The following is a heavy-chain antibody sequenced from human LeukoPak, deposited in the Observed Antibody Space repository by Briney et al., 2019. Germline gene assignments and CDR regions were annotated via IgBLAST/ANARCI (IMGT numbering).Heavy chain of an antibody. V-gene: IGHV1-3*01. D-gene: IGHD1-7*01. J-gene: IGHJ6*02. CDR3: ARGPGITGTAPGLDV. CDR2: INAGNGNT. Sequence: ASVKVSCKASGYTFTIYAMHWVRQAPGQRLEWMGWINAGNGNTKYSQKFQGRVTITRDTSASTAYMELSSLRSEDTAVYYCARGPGITGTAPGLDVWGQGTTVTVSS. CDR1: GYTFTIYA.